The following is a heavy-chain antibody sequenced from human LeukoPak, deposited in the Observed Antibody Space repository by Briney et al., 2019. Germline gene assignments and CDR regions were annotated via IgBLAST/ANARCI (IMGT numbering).Heavy chain of an antibody. D-gene: IGHD1-1*01. Sequence: ASVKVSCKASGYTFTSYHMHWVRQAPGQGLEWMGIINPSGGSTTYAQKFQGRVTMTRDTSTSTVYMELSSLRSEDTAVYYCARVLAGSAFDIWGQGTMVTVSS. J-gene: IGHJ3*02. CDR1: GYTFTSYH. V-gene: IGHV1-46*01. CDR3: ARVLAGSAFDI. CDR2: INPSGGST.